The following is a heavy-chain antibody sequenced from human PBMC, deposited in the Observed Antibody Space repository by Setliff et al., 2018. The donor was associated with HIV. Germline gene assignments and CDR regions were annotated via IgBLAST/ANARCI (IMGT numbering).Heavy chain of an antibody. CDR3: ARRTLITGYDY. V-gene: IGHV4-31*01. CDR1: GGSISSGGYY. Sequence: PSETLSLTCTVSGGSISSGGYYWSWIRQLPGKGLECIGYIYYSGSTYYNPSLKSLVTISVDTSKNQFSLKLSSVTAADTAVYYCARRTLITGYDYWGQGTLVTVSS. CDR2: IYYSGST. D-gene: IGHD3-16*01. J-gene: IGHJ4*02.